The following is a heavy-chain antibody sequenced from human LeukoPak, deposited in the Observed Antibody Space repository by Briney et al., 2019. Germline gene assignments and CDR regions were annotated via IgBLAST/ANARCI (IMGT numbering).Heavy chain of an antibody. CDR3: ARVAAAAMDWFDP. Sequence: SETLSLTCAVYGGSFSGYYWSWIRQPPRKGLEWIGEINHSGSTNYNPSLKSRVTISVDTSKNQFSLKLSSVTAADTAVYYCARVAAAAMDWFDPWGQGTLVTVSS. V-gene: IGHV4-34*01. CDR1: GGSFSGYY. J-gene: IGHJ5*02. D-gene: IGHD6-13*01. CDR2: INHSGST.